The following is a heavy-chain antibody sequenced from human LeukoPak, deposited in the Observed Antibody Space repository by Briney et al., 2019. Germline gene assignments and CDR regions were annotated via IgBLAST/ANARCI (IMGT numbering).Heavy chain of an antibody. CDR3: AKDLRGIFYYMDV. CDR2: IRYDGGNK. D-gene: IGHD3-10*01. Sequence: GGSLRLSCAASGFTFSSYGMHWVRQAPGKGLEWVAFIRYDGGNKYYADSVKGRFTISRDNSKNTLYLRMSSLRAEDTAVYYCAKDLRGIFYYMDVWGKGTTVTISS. J-gene: IGHJ6*03. V-gene: IGHV3-30*02. CDR1: GFTFSSYG.